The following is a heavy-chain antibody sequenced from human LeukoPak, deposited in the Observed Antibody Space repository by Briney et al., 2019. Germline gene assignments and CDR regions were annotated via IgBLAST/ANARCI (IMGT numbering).Heavy chain of an antibody. CDR1: GYTFTSYG. CDR2: ISAYNGNT. V-gene: IGHV1-18*01. D-gene: IGHD3-22*01. J-gene: IGHJ4*02. CDR3: ARDRTSTDYYYDSSGLYYFDY. Sequence: ASVKVSCKASGYTFTSYGISWVRQAPGQGLEGMGWISAYNGNTNYAQKLQGRVTMTTDTSTSTAYMELRSLRSDDTAVYYCARDRTSTDYYYDSSGLYYFDYWGQGTLVTVSS.